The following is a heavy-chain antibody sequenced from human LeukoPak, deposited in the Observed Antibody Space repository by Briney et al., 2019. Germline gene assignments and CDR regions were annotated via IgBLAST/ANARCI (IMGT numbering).Heavy chain of an antibody. CDR1: GFTFSSYA. V-gene: IGHV3-30-3*01. CDR3: ARGPYYYDRGYYFDY. CDR2: ISYDGSNK. J-gene: IGHJ4*02. Sequence: PGGSLRLSCAASGFTFSSYAMHWVRQAPGKGLEWVAVISYDGSNKYYADSVKGRFTISRDNSKNTLYVQMNSLRAEDTAVYYCARGPYYYDRGYYFDYWGQGTLVTVSS. D-gene: IGHD3-22*01.